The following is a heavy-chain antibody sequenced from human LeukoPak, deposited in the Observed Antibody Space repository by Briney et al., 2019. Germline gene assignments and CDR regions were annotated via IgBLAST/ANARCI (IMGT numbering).Heavy chain of an antibody. Sequence: SETLSLTCAVYGGSFSGYYWSWIRQPPGKGLEWIGEINHSGSTNYNPSLKSRVTISVGTSKNQFSLKLSSVTAADTAVYYCARGRFLEWLLMGSGMDVWGQGTTVTVSS. J-gene: IGHJ6*02. CDR2: INHSGST. CDR3: ARGRFLEWLLMGSGMDV. CDR1: GGSFSGYY. V-gene: IGHV4-34*01. D-gene: IGHD3-3*01.